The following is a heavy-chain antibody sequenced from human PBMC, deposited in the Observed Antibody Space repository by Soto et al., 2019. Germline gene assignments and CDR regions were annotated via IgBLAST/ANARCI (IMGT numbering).Heavy chain of an antibody. V-gene: IGHV3-23*01. Sequence: GGSLRLSCAASGFTFSSYAMSWVRQAPGKGLEWVSAISGSGGSTYYADSVKGRFTISRDNSKNTLYLQMNSLRAEDTAVYYCATGYSGYVLWYFDYWGQGTLVTVSS. D-gene: IGHD5-12*01. CDR3: ATGYSGYVLWYFDY. CDR1: GFTFSSYA. CDR2: ISGSGGST. J-gene: IGHJ4*02.